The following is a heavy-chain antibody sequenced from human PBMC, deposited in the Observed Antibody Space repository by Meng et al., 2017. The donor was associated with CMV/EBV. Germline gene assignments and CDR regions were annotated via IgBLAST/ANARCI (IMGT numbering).Heavy chain of an antibody. Sequence: ASVKVSCKASGYTFTGYYMHWVRQAPGQGLEWMGWINPNSGGTNYAQKFQGRVTMTRDTSISTAYMELSRLRSDDTAVYYCARDRNYDFWSGYYTGFDYWGQGTLVTVFS. J-gene: IGHJ4*02. CDR2: INPNSGGT. V-gene: IGHV1-2*02. CDR3: ARDRNYDFWSGYYTGFDY. D-gene: IGHD3-3*01. CDR1: GYTFTGYY.